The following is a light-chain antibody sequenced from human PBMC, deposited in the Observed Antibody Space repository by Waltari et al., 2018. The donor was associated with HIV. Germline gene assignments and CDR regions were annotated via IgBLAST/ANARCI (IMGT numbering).Light chain of an antibody. V-gene: IGLV3-21*04. CDR1: NIPGKS. J-gene: IGLJ3*02. CDR2: YNS. CDR3: QVWDSSNEHVV. Sequence: YVLTPPPSFSVAPRAAATISYGAWNIPGKSGHWYKQQPGQAPVLVNRYNSDRPSGIPDRISGSNSGHTATLTITSVEAGDEATYYCQVWDSSNEHVVFGGGTELTVL.